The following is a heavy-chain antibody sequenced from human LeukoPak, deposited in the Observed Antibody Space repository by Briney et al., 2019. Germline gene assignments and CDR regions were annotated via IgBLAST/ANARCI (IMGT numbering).Heavy chain of an antibody. Sequence: PSETLSLTCAVSGGSISSSNWWSWVRPPPGKGVEGIGEIYHSGSTNYNPSLKRRVTISGDKSKNQLSPKMFSVTAAPTAVYYCARPVYYGSGSPPFYWGQGTLVTVSS. J-gene: IGHJ4*02. V-gene: IGHV4-4*02. CDR2: IYHSGST. CDR1: GGSISSSNW. D-gene: IGHD3-10*01. CDR3: ARPVYYGSGSPPFY.